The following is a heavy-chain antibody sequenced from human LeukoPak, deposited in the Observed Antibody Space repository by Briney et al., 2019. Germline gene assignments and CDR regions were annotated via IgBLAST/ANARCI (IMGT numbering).Heavy chain of an antibody. Sequence: GGSLRLSCAASGFTFSSYSTNWVRQAPGKGLEWASSISGSSLYIYYADSVKGRFTISRDNAKNSLYLQMNSLRAEDTAVYYCARDVVAAAGFDYWGQGTLVTVSS. J-gene: IGHJ4*02. D-gene: IGHD6-13*01. V-gene: IGHV3-21*01. CDR2: ISGSSLYI. CDR3: ARDVVAAAGFDY. CDR1: GFTFSSYS.